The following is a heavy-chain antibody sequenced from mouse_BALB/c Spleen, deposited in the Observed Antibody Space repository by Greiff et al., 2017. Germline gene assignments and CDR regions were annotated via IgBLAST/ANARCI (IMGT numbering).Heavy chain of an antibody. CDR3: ARRYYGSRYYAMDY. V-gene: IGHV1-80*01. D-gene: IGHD1-1*01. CDR2: IYPGDGDT. Sequence: VQVVESGAELVRPGSSVKISCKASGYAFSSYWMNWVKQRPGQGLEWIGQIYPGDGDTNYNGKFKGKATLTADKSSSTAYMQLSSLTSEDSAVYFCARRYYGSRYYAMDYWGQGTSVTVSS. CDR1: GYAFSSYW. J-gene: IGHJ4*01.